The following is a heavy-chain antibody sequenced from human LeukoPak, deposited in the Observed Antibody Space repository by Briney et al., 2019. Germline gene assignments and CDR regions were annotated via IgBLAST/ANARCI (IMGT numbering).Heavy chain of an antibody. CDR3: ARGTTVTTSYYYYYYYMDV. D-gene: IGHD4-17*01. V-gene: IGHV4-34*01. J-gene: IGHJ6*03. CDR1: GGSFSGYY. CDR2: INHSGST. Sequence: SETLSLTCAVYGGSFSGYYWSWIRQPPGKGLEWIGEINHSGSTNYNPSLKSRVTISVDTSKNQFSLKLSSVTAADTAVYYCARGTTVTTSYYYYYYYMDVWGKGTTVTISS.